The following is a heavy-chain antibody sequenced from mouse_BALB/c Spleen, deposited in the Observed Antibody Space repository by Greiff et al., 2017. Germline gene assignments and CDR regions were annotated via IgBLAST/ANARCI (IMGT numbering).Heavy chain of an antibody. CDR1: GFSLTSYG. CDR3: ARDYGKTYWYFDV. D-gene: IGHD2-1*01. V-gene: IGHV2-9*02. CDR2: IWAGGST. J-gene: IGHJ1*01. Sequence: VQLKESGPGLVAPSQSLSITCTVSGFSLTSYGVHWVRQPPGKGLEWLGVIWAGGSTNYNSALMSRLSISKDNSKSQVFLKMNSLQTDDTAMYYCARDYGKTYWYFDVWGAGTTVTVSS.